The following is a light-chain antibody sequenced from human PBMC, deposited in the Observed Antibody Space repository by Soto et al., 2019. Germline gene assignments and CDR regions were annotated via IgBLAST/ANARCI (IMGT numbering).Light chain of an antibody. CDR3: AAWDDSLNGVV. V-gene: IGLV1-44*01. Sequence: QSVLTQPPSASGTPGQRVTISCSGSSSNIGSNTVNWYQQLPGTAPNLLIYSNNQRPSGVPDRLSGSKSGTSASLAISGLQSEDEADYYCAAWDDSLNGVVFGGGTKLTVL. J-gene: IGLJ2*01. CDR1: SSNIGSNT. CDR2: SNN.